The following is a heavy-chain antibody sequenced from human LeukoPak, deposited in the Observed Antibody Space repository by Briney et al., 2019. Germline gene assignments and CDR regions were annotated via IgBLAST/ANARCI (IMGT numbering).Heavy chain of an antibody. CDR1: GYTFTGYY. V-gene: IGHV1-2*06. CDR2: INPNSGGT. CDR3: ARDRGSGWAIDY. D-gene: IGHD6-19*01. Sequence: ASVTVSFKASGYTFTGYYMHWVRQAPGQGLEWMGRINPNSGGTNYAQKFQGRVTMTRDTSISTAYMELSRLRSDDTAVYYCARDRGSGWAIDYWGQGTLVTVSS. J-gene: IGHJ4*02.